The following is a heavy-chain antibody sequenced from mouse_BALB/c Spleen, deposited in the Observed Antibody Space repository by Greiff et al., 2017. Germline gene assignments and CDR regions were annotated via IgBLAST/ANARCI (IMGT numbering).Heavy chain of an antibody. CDR2: IYPGNSDT. D-gene: IGHD1-2*01. CDR1: GYSFTSYW. J-gene: IGHJ1*01. CDR3: TRNTTPNWYFDV. V-gene: IGHV1-5*01. Sequence: VQLQQSGTVLARPGASVKMSCKASGYSFTSYWMHWVKQRPGQGLEWIGAIYPGNSDTSYNQKFKGKAKLTAVTSARTAYMELSSLTNEDSAVYYCTRNTTPNWYFDVWGAGTTVTDSS.